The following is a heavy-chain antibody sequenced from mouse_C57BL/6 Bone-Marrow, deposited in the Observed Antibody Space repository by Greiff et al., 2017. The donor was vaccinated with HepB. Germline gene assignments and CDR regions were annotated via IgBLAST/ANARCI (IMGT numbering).Heavy chain of an antibody. D-gene: IGHD2-5*01. CDR2: ISSGGDYI. CDR3: TRASNYEAWFAY. J-gene: IGHJ3*01. CDR1: GFTFSSYA. Sequence: EVQRVESGEGLVKPGGSLKLSCAASGFTFSSYAMSWVRQTPEKRLEWVAYISSGGDYIYYADTVKGRFTISRDNARNTLYLQMSSLKSEDTAMYYCTRASNYEAWFAYWGQGTLVTVSA. V-gene: IGHV5-9-1*02.